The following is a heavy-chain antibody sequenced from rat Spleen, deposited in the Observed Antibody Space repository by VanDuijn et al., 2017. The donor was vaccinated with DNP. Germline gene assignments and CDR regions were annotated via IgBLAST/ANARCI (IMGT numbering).Heavy chain of an antibody. CDR2: IGSDGYAP. CDR1: GFTFSAYY. V-gene: IGHV5-22*01. CDR3: AARYSSSWFAY. Sequence: EVQLVESGGGLVQPGRSLKLSCAASGFTFSAYYMAWVRQAPAKGLEWVAYIGSDGYAPYYGDSVKGRFAISRDNAKSTLYLQMNSLRSDDMATYYCAARYSSSWFAYWGQGTLVTVSS. D-gene: IGHD1-2*01. J-gene: IGHJ3*01.